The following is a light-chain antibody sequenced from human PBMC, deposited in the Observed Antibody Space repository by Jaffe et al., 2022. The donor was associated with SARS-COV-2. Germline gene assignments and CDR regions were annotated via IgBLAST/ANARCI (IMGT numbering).Light chain of an antibody. CDR1: SSDVGGYNY. J-gene: IGLJ3*02. V-gene: IGLV2-14*03. CDR3: SSYTGSSMGV. CDR2: DVS. Sequence: QSALTQPASVSGSPGQSITISCTGTSSDVGGYNYVSWHQQHPGKAPKVMIYDVSNRPSGVSNRFSGSKSGNTASLTISGLQAEDEADYYCSSYTGSSMGVFGGGTKLTVL.